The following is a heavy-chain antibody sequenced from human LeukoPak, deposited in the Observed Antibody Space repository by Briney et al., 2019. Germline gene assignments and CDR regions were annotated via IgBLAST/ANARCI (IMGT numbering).Heavy chain of an antibody. CDR2: ISWNSGSI. CDR1: GFTFDDYA. Sequence: GGSLRLSCAASGFTFDDYAMHWVRQAPGKGLEWVSGISWNSGSIGYADSVKGRFTISRDNAKNSLYLQMNSLRAEDTALYYCAKAPNRGSSSCLFQHWGQGTLVTVSS. J-gene: IGHJ1*01. V-gene: IGHV3-9*01. D-gene: IGHD6-13*01. CDR3: AKAPNRGSSSCLFQH.